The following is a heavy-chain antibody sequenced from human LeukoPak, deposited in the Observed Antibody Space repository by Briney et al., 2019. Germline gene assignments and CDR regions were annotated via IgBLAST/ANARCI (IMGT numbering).Heavy chain of an antibody. J-gene: IGHJ4*02. V-gene: IGHV1-8*02. Sequence: GASVKVSCKASGYTFTSYDINWVRQATGQGLEWMGWMNPNCGNTGYAQKFQGRVTMTRDTSTSTVYMELSSLRSEDTAVYYCARGSIAVAGLFDYWGQGTLVTVSS. CDR3: ARGSIAVAGLFDY. CDR2: MNPNCGNT. D-gene: IGHD6-19*01. CDR1: GYTFTSYD.